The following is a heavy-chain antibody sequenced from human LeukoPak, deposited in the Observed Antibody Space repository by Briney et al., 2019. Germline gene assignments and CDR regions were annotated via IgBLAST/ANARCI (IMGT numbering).Heavy chain of an antibody. CDR3: ARDWSDFWSGYYTN. CDR2: MNPNSGNT. J-gene: IGHJ4*02. Sequence: ASVKVSCKASGYTFTSYDINWVRRATGQGLEWMGWMNPNSGNTGYAQKFQGRVTMTRNTSISTAYMELSSLRSEDTAVYYCARDWSDFWSGYYTNWGQGTLVTVSS. D-gene: IGHD3-3*01. CDR1: GYTFTSYD. V-gene: IGHV1-8*01.